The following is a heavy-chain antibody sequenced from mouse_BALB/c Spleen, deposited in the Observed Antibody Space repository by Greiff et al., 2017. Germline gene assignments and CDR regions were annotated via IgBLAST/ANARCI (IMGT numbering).Heavy chain of an antibody. J-gene: IGHJ3*01. D-gene: IGHD1-1*01. V-gene: IGHV5-6-3*01. CDR3: AREEDYDGSAWFAY. CDR1: GFTFSSYG. CDR2: INSNGGST. Sequence: EVKLLESGGGLVQPGGSLKLSCAASGFTFSSYGMSWVRQTPDKRLELVATINSNGGSTYYPDSVKGRFTISRDNAKNTLYLQMSSLKSEDTAMYYYAREEDYDGSAWFAYWGQGTLVTVSA.